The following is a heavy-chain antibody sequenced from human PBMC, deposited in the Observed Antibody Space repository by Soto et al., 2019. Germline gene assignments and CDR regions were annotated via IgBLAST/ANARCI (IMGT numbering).Heavy chain of an antibody. V-gene: IGHV4-39*01. D-gene: IGHD3-9*01. Sequence: SSQTLSLTCSVSGDSINSDNYYWGWIRQPPGKGLEWIGSIYYRGNTYYNPSLQTRVTISLDKSKSQFSLKLNSVTAADSAVYFCARLEGLATISYYFDFWGQGALVTVSS. J-gene: IGHJ4*02. CDR3: ARLEGLATISYYFDF. CDR2: IYYRGNT. CDR1: GDSINSDNYY.